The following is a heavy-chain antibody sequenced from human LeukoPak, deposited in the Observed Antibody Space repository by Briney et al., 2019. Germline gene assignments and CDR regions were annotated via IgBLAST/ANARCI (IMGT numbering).Heavy chain of an antibody. V-gene: IGHV3-30*18. CDR3: AKNREGYSKLD. J-gene: IGHJ4*02. CDR2: ISDDASHK. Sequence: GGSLGLSCVGPGSSFSNNGMHWVGQAPGKGLDWLAVISDDASHKYYADSVKGRFTISRDNSKNTLYLQMDSLRLEDTAVFYCAKNREGYSKLDWGQGTLVTVSS. CDR1: GSSFSNNG. D-gene: IGHD6-13*01.